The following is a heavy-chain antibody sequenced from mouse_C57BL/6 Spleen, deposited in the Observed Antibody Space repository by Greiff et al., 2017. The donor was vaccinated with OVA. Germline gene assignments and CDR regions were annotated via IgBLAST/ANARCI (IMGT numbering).Heavy chain of an antibody. Sequence: EVHLVESGPGLAKPSQTLSLTCSVTGYSITSDYWNWIRKFPGNKLEYMGYISYSCSTYYNPSLKSRISITRDTSKNQYYLQLNSVTTEDTATYYCAREEYGNYWYFDVWGTGTTVTVSS. CDR1: GYSITSDY. J-gene: IGHJ1*03. CDR2: ISYSCST. D-gene: IGHD2-1*01. V-gene: IGHV3-8*01. CDR3: AREEYGNYWYFDV.